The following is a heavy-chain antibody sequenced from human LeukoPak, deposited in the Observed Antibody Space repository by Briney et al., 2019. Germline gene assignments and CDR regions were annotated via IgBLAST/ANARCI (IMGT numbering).Heavy chain of an antibody. Sequence: PGGSLRLSCAASGFTFSSYAMIWVSQAPGKWLEWVSGISGSGGTTYYADSVKGRFTISRDNSKNMLYLQMNSLRAEEKALYYCAKVAAAGTHLDYWGQGTLVTVSS. D-gene: IGHD6-13*01. CDR3: AKVAAAGTHLDY. CDR2: ISGSGGTT. J-gene: IGHJ4*02. V-gene: IGHV3-23*01. CDR1: GFTFSSYA.